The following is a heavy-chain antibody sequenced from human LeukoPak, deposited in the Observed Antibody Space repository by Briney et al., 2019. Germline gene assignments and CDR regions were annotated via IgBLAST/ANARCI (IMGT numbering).Heavy chain of an antibody. CDR1: GGSISSYY. D-gene: IGHD7-27*01. CDR2: IYTSEST. J-gene: IGHJ3*02. CDR3: ARDPTSNWGLRSAFDI. Sequence: PSETLSLTCTVSGGSISSYYWSWIRQPAAKGLEWIGRIYTSESTTYNPSLNSRVTMSVDTSKNQFSLKLSSVTAADTAVYYCARDPTSNWGLRSAFDIGGQGTMVTVSS. V-gene: IGHV4-4*07.